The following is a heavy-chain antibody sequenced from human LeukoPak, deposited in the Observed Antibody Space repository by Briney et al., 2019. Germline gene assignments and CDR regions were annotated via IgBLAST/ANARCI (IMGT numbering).Heavy chain of an antibody. Sequence: SSVKVSCKASGGTFISYAISWVRQAPGQGLEWMGGIIPIFGTANYAQKFQGRVTITTDESTSTAYMELSSLRSEDTAVYYCARPNAAGTTSADAFDIWGQGTMVTVSS. D-gene: IGHD1-7*01. V-gene: IGHV1-69*05. CDR3: ARPNAAGTTSADAFDI. J-gene: IGHJ3*02. CDR2: IIPIFGTA. CDR1: GGTFISYA.